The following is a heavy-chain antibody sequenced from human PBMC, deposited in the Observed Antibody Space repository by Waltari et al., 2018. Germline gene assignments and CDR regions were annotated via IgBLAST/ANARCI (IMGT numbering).Heavy chain of an antibody. CDR3: ARDEGQLERRDGSFDI. Sequence: QVQLVQSGAEVKKPGSSVKVSCKASGGTFITYIMNWVRQAPGQGLEWMGRIIPLLGTATYAQKFQGRVSITADESTSTAYMDLRSLRSEDTAVYYCARDEGQLERRDGSFDIWGQGTMVTVSS. D-gene: IGHD1-1*01. V-gene: IGHV1-69*08. CDR1: GGTFITYI. J-gene: IGHJ3*02. CDR2: IIPLLGTA.